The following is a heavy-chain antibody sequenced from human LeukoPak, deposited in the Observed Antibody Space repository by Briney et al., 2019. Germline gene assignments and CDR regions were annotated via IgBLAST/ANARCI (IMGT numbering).Heavy chain of an antibody. CDR1: GGSISSYY. CDR3: ARWYYDSSGFGY. V-gene: IGHV4-59*01. D-gene: IGHD3-22*01. J-gene: IGHJ4*02. CDR2: IYYSGST. Sequence: SETLSLTCTVSGGSISSYYWSWIRQPPGKGLEWIGYIYYSGSTNYNPSLKSRVTISVDTSKNQFSLKLSSVTAADTAVYYCARWYYDSSGFGYWGQGTLVTVSS.